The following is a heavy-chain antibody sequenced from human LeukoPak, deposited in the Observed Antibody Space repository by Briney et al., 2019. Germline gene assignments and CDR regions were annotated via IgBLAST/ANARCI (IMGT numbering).Heavy chain of an antibody. CDR1: GFTFSSYG. J-gene: IGHJ4*02. Sequence: PGGSLRLSCAASGFTFSSYGMHWVRQAPGKGLEWVSSISGSTRSTYYADSVKGRFTISRDNSKNTLYLQMSSLRAEDTATYYCAKDMNTYHYDSSGYYDDHWGQGTLVTVSS. V-gene: IGHV3-23*01. CDR3: AKDMNTYHYDSSGYYDDH. D-gene: IGHD3-22*01. CDR2: ISGSTRST.